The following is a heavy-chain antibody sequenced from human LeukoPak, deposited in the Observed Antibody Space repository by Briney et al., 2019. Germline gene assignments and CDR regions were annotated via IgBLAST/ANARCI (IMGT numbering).Heavy chain of an antibody. Sequence: PGGSLRLSCAASGFTFSSYAMSWVRQAPGKGLESVSAISGSGAGTYYADSVKGRFTISRDHSKNTLYLQMNSLRAEDTAVYYCARDSIQSSSPTGSDAFDIWGQGTMVTVSS. CDR2: ISGSGAGT. D-gene: IGHD6-6*01. CDR1: GFTFSSYA. J-gene: IGHJ3*02. CDR3: ARDSIQSSSPTGSDAFDI. V-gene: IGHV3-23*01.